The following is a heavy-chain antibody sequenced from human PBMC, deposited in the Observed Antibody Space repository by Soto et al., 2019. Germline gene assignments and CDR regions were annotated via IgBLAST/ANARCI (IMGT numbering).Heavy chain of an antibody. Sequence: QVQLVQSGAEVKKPGASVKVSCKASGYTFTNYDINWGRQATGQGLEWMGWMNPNSGNTGYAQQFQGRVTLTREASTSTAYMELSSLKSEDTAVYYCAKVVRGNCRSIICRFQGNEFYYYVAVWGKGTTVTVSS. CDR3: AKVVRGNCRSIICRFQGNEFYYYVAV. CDR1: GYTFTNYD. D-gene: IGHD2-2*01. J-gene: IGHJ6*03. CDR2: MNPNSGNT. V-gene: IGHV1-8*01.